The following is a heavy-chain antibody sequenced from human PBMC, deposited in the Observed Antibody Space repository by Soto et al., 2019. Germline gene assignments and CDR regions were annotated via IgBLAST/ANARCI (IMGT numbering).Heavy chain of an antibody. Sequence: EVQLVESGGGLVQPGGSLRLSCAASGFSFSDAWMIWVRQAPGKGLQWVGRIKSKSDGETTDYAAPVKGRFAISRDDSKKTVYLRMNRLKTEDTATYCCTTQGGGDDIYFDYWGQGTLVAVSS. CDR3: TTQGGGDDIYFDY. J-gene: IGHJ4*02. CDR2: IKSKSDGETT. V-gene: IGHV3-15*01. D-gene: IGHD3-16*01. CDR1: GFSFSDAW.